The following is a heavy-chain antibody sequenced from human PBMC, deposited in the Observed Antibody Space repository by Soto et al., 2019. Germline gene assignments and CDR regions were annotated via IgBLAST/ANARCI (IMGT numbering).Heavy chain of an antibody. CDR1: GYTFTSYD. CDR3: ARGSYTYYDFWSGYRQNNWFDP. J-gene: IGHJ5*02. V-gene: IGHV1-8*01. CDR2: MNPNSGNT. Sequence: ASVKVSWKASGYTFTSYDINWVRQATGQGLEWMGWMNPNSGNTGYAQKFQGRVTMTRNTSISTAYMELSSLRSEDTAVYYCARGSYTYYDFWSGYRQNNWFDPWGQGTLVTVSS. D-gene: IGHD3-3*01.